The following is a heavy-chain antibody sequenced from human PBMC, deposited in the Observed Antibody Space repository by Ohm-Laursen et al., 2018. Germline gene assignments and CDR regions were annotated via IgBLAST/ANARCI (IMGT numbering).Heavy chain of an antibody. Sequence: SQTLSLTCTVSGGSISSYYWSWIRQPPGKGLEWIGYIYYSGSTNYNPSLKSRVTISVDTSKSQFSLKLSSVTAADTAVYYCARELGVYCDSSGYSGGMDVWGQGTTVTASS. CDR2: IYYSGST. J-gene: IGHJ6*02. CDR1: GGSISSYY. CDR3: ARELGVYCDSSGYSGGMDV. D-gene: IGHD3-22*01. V-gene: IGHV4-59*01.